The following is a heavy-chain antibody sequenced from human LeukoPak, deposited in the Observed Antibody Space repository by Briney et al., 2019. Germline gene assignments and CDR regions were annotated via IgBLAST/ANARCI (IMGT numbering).Heavy chain of an antibody. V-gene: IGHV3-21*01. CDR1: GFTFSSYS. Sequence: PGGSLRLSCAASGFTFSSYSMNWARQAPGKGLEWVSSISSSSSYIYYADSVKGRFTISRDNAKNSLYLQMNSLRAEDTAVYYCARGGVGASYFDYWGQGALVTVSS. CDR3: ARGGVGASYFDY. CDR2: ISSSSSYI. D-gene: IGHD1-26*01. J-gene: IGHJ4*02.